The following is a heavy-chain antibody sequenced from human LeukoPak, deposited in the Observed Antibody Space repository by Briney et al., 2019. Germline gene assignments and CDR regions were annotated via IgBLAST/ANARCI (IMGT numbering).Heavy chain of an antibody. CDR3: ARHEHDSSGYSWSRDDAFDI. V-gene: IGHV4-39*01. D-gene: IGHD3-22*01. J-gene: IGHJ3*02. CDR2: IYYSGST. Sequence: PSETLSLTCTVSGGSISSSSYYWGWIRQPPGKGLEWIGSIYYSGSTYYNPSLKSRVTISVDTSKNQFSLKLSSVTAADTAVYYCARHEHDSSGYSWSRDDAFDIWGQGTMVTVSS. CDR1: GGSISSSSYY.